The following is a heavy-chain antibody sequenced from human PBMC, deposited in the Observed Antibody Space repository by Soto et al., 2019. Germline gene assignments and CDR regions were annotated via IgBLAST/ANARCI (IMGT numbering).Heavy chain of an antibody. J-gene: IGHJ6*03. CDR3: AXVRXXXDFYYYYMDV. D-gene: IGHD3-10*01. CDR2: VYYSGST. Sequence: QVQLQESGPGLVKPSETLSLTCTVSGDSISDDYWTWIRQPPGKALEWIGYVYYSGSTSYNPSFKSRVTIAVDTSKTQFSLKLNSVTAADTAVYXCAXVRXXXDFYYYYMDVWGIGTTVTVSS. CDR1: GDSISDDY. V-gene: IGHV4-59*08.